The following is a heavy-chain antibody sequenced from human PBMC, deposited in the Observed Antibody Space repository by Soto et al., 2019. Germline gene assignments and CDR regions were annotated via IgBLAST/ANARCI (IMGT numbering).Heavy chain of an antibody. CDR3: ARGLEEYVWGSYLDY. CDR2: IIPIFRTA. V-gene: IGHV1-69*13. CDR1: GGTFNSYA. Sequence: GSSVKVSCKASGGTFNSYALSWVRQAPGQVLEWMGGIIPIFRTANYAQKFQGRVTITADESPSTAYMELNSLRSEDTAVYYCARGLEEYVWGSYLDYWGQGTLVTV. D-gene: IGHD3-16*02. J-gene: IGHJ4*02.